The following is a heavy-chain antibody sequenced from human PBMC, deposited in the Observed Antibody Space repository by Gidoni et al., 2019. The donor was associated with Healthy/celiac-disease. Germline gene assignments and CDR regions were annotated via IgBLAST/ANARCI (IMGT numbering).Heavy chain of an antibody. V-gene: IGHV3-23*04. CDR3: ARVYGGGFDP. CDR1: GFTFSSYA. CDR2: ISGSGGST. Sequence: EVQLVEPGGGLVQPGGSLRLSCAAAGFTFSSYAMSWVRQAPGKGLEWVSAISGSGGSTCYADSVKGRFTISRDNSKNTLYLQMNSLRAEDTAVYYCARVYGGGFDPWGQGTLVTVSS. J-gene: IGHJ5*02. D-gene: IGHD2-8*01.